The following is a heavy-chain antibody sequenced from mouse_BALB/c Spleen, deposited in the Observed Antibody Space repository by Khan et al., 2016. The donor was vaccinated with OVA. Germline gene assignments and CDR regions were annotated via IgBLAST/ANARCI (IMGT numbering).Heavy chain of an antibody. V-gene: IGHV5-9*02. D-gene: IGHD2-10*01. Sequence: EVELVESGGDLVKPGGSLKLSCAPSGFAFSSYDMSWVRQTPEKRLEWVATISGTGIYTFYPDSVKGRFTISRDNARSTLYLQMSSLRSEDTALYYCSRPSYYGNPWFTYWGQGTLVTVSA. J-gene: IGHJ3*01. CDR1: GFAFSSYD. CDR3: SRPSYYGNPWFTY. CDR2: ISGTGIYT.